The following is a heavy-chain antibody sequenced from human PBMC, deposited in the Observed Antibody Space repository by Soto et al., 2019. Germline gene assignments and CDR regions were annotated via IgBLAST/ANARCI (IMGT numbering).Heavy chain of an antibody. Sequence: XGSLDLPCAASGFNFSRYRMNWVRQAPGKGLDWVSSISSSSSYIYYADSVKGRFTNSRDTAKNSLYLQMNSLRAEDTAVYYCARLFGADEDYYYYYGMDVWGQGNTVTVSS. V-gene: IGHV3-21*01. CDR2: ISSSSSYI. CDR3: ARLFGADEDYYYYYGMDV. D-gene: IGHD3-10*01. CDR1: GFNFSRYR. J-gene: IGHJ6*02.